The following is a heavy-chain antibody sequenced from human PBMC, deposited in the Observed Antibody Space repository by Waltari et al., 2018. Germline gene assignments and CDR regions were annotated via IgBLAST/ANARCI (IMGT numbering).Heavy chain of an antibody. CDR2: SGSEGSST. Sequence: EEQLVESGGGLAQPGESLRLSCAASGFTFSRYWMDWVRQAPGKGLVWVTRSGSEGSSTTYPDYVKGGFTISRDKAKKTLYVQMNRLRAEDTAVYYCARVATKTYSSPVPGRPYYYGMDVWGQGTTVTVSS. CDR3: ARVATKTYSSPVPGRPYYYGMDV. J-gene: IGHJ6*02. V-gene: IGHV3-74*01. D-gene: IGHD3-22*01. CDR1: GFTFSRYW.